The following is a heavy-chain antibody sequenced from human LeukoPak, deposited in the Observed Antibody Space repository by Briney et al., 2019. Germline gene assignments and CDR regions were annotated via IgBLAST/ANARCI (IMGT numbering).Heavy chain of an antibody. CDR1: GGSFSGYY. J-gene: IGHJ4*02. Sequence: SETLSLTCAVYGGSFSGYYWSWIRQPPGKGLEWIGEINHSGSTNYIPSLKSRVIISVDTSKNQFSLRLSPVTAADTAVYYCARGLVGSTRGLIDYWGQGTLVTVSS. D-gene: IGHD1-26*01. CDR2: INHSGST. CDR3: ARGLVGSTRGLIDY. V-gene: IGHV4-34*01.